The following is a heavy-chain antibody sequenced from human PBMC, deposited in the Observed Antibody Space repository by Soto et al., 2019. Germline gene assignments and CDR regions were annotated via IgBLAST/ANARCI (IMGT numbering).Heavy chain of an antibody. Sequence: SETLSLTCTVSGGSISSYYWSWIRQPPGKGLEWIGYIYHSGSTYYNPSLKSRVTISVDRSKNQFSLKLSSVTAADTAVYYCARGTDYSNLGYFDYWGQGTLVTVSS. CDR1: GGSISSYY. CDR3: ARGTDYSNLGYFDY. V-gene: IGHV4-59*12. J-gene: IGHJ4*02. CDR2: IYHSGST. D-gene: IGHD4-4*01.